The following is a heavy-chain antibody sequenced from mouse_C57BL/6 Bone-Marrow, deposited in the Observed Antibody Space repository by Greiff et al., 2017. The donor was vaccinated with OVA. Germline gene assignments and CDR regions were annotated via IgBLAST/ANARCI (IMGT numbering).Heavy chain of an antibody. CDR2: IDPSDSYT. CDR1: GYTFTSYW. CDR3: ARLDDGYYYWYFDV. V-gene: IGHV1-59*01. Sequence: QVHVKQSGAELVRPGTSVKLSCKASGYTFTSYWMHWVKQRPGQGLEWIGVIDPSDSYTNYNQKFKGKATLTVDTSSSTAYMQLSSLTSEDSAVYYCARLDDGYYYWYFDVWGTGTTVTVSS. J-gene: IGHJ1*03. D-gene: IGHD2-3*01.